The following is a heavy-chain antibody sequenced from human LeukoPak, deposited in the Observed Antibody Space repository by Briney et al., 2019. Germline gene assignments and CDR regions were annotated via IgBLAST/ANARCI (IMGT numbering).Heavy chain of an antibody. D-gene: IGHD3-10*01. CDR3: ARLRRSSLRGVSLDY. V-gene: IGHV4-34*01. CDR2: INHSGST. J-gene: IGHJ4*02. Sequence: PSETLSLTCAVYGGSFSGYYWSWIRQPPGKGLEWIGEINHSGSTNYNPSLKSRVTISVDTSKNQFSLKLSSVTAADTAVYYCARLRRSSLRGVSLDYWGQGTLVTVSS. CDR1: GGSFSGYY.